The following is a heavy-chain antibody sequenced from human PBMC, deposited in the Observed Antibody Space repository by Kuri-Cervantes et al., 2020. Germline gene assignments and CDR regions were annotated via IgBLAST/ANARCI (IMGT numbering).Heavy chain of an antibody. CDR3: AREFSDYGMYFHGMDV. J-gene: IGHJ6*02. CDR2: IYYSGST. D-gene: IGHD4/OR15-4a*01. CDR1: GGSISSGTYY. V-gene: IGHV4-31*02. Sequence: SETLSLICAVSGGSISSGTYYWGWIRQPPGKGLEWIGYIYYSGSTYYNPSLKSRVTISVDTSKNQFSLKLSSVTAADTAVYFCAREFSDYGMYFHGMDVWGRGTTVTVSS.